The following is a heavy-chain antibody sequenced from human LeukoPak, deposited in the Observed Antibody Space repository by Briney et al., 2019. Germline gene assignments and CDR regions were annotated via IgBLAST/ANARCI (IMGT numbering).Heavy chain of an antibody. CDR3: ARDRGAGDYSTFFDY. CDR2: IYSSGST. CDR1: GGSISNYY. J-gene: IGHJ4*02. D-gene: IGHD4-11*01. V-gene: IGHV4-4*07. Sequence: SETLSLTCIVSGGSISNYYWSWIRQPAGKGLEWIGRIYSSGSTNYNPSLESRLTMSVDTSKNQFSLRLSSVTAADTAVYYCARDRGAGDYSTFFDYWGQGTLVTVSS.